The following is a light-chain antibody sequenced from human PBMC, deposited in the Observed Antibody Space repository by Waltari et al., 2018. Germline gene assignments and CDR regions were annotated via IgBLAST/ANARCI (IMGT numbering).Light chain of an antibody. V-gene: IGLV3-27*01. CDR2: KDN. CDR1: IFAKIY. CDR3: YSAADNAVGV. Sequence: SYDLSQPSSVSVSPGQTARLTCSGDIFAKIYGRWFQQKPGQAPVQVSYKDNERPSGIPERFSGSSSGTTVTLTISGAHVDDEADYYCYSAADNAVGVFGGGTKLTV. J-gene: IGLJ3*02.